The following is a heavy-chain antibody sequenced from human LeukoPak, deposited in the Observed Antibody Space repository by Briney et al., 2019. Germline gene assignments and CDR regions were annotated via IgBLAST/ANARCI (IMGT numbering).Heavy chain of an antibody. V-gene: IGHV3-7*01. CDR1: GFTFSSYW. CDR3: ARDPNASPYDSSGKGDY. D-gene: IGHD3-22*01. Sequence: GGSLRLSCAASGFTFSSYWMSWVRQAPGKGLEWVANIKQDGSEKYYVDSVKGRFTISRDNAKNSLYLQMNSLRAEDTAVYYCARDPNASPYDSSGKGDYWGQGTLVTVSS. J-gene: IGHJ4*02. CDR2: IKQDGSEK.